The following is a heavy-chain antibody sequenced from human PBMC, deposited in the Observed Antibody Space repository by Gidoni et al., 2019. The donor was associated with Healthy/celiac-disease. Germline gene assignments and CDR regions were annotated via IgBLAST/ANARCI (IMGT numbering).Heavy chain of an antibody. Sequence: EVQLVESGGGLVQPGGSLRLSCSASGSPFSSYAMHWVRQAPGKGLEYVSAISSNGGSTYYADSVKGRFTISRDNSKNTLYLQMSSLRAEDTAVYYCVRDLEWRLYDSSGLFDYWGQGTLVTVSS. J-gene: IGHJ4*02. CDR1: GSPFSSYA. D-gene: IGHD3-22*01. CDR3: VRDLEWRLYDSSGLFDY. CDR2: ISSNGGST. V-gene: IGHV3-64D*06.